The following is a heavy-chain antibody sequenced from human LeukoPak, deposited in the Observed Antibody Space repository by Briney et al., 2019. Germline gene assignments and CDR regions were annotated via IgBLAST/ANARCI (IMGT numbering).Heavy chain of an antibody. D-gene: IGHD4-17*01. Sequence: GGSLRLSCAASGFSFSTYAMSWVRQAPGKGLEWVSSISGGGDYTHYADSVKGRFTISRDNSKNTVFLQMNSLRAEDTAVYYCAKDRSDNGDYKIDYCGQGTLVTVSS. CDR3: AKDRSDNGDYKIDY. V-gene: IGHV3-23*01. J-gene: IGHJ4*02. CDR1: GFSFSTYA. CDR2: ISGGGDYT.